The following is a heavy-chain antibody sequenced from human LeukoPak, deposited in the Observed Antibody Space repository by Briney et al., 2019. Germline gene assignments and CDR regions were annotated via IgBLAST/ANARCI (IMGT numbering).Heavy chain of an antibody. J-gene: IGHJ4*02. D-gene: IGHD6-13*01. Sequence: PSETLSLTCTVSGGSISSGSYYWGWIRQPPGKGLEWIGSIYYSGSTYYNPSLKSRVTISVDTSKNQFSLKLSSVTAADTAVYYCARRVGIAAAGTEDYWGQGTLVTVSS. CDR1: GGSISSGSYY. CDR2: IYYSGST. CDR3: ARRVGIAAAGTEDY. V-gene: IGHV4-39*01.